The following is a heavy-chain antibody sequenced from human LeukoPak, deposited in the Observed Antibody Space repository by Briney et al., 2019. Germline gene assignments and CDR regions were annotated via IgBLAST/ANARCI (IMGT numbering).Heavy chain of an antibody. CDR2: ISSSSSYI. CDR3: ARWSGSYYEAYYYGMDV. D-gene: IGHD1-26*01. CDR1: GFTFSSYS. Sequence: GGSLRLSCVASGFTFSSYSMNWVRQAPGKGLEWVSSISSSSSYIYYADSVKGRFTISRDNAKNSLYLQMNSLRAEDTAVYYCARWSGSYYEAYYYGMDVWGQGTTVTVSS. V-gene: IGHV3-21*01. J-gene: IGHJ6*02.